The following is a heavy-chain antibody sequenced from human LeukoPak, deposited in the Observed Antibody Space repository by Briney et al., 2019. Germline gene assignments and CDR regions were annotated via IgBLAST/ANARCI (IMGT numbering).Heavy chain of an antibody. CDR3: AREPDA. V-gene: IGHV4-39*07. CDR1: GGSISGSRYY. Sequence: SETLSLTCSVSGGSISGSRYYWGWIRQPPTKGLEWVATVNDGGSALYNPSLRSRTTISVDTSKNQFSLRLTSVTAADTAVYYCAREPDAWGQGTLVTVSS. CDR2: VNDGGSA. J-gene: IGHJ5*02.